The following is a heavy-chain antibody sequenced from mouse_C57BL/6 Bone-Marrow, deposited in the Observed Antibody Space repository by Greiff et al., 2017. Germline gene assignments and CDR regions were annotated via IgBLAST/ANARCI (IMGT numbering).Heavy chain of an antibody. CDR1: GYTFTSYG. J-gene: IGHJ4*01. CDR3: ARRAYYGSSDGAMDY. CDR2: IYPRSGNT. Sequence: QVQLQQSGAELARPGASVKLSCKASGYTFTSYGISWVKQRTGQGLEWIGEIYPRSGNTYYNEKFKGKATLTADKSSSTAYMELRSLTSADSAVYFCARRAYYGSSDGAMDYWGQGTSVTVSS. V-gene: IGHV1-81*01. D-gene: IGHD1-1*01.